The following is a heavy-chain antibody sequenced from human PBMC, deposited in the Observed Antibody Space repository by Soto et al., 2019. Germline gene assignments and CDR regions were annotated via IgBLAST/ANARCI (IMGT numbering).Heavy chain of an antibody. D-gene: IGHD5-18*01. J-gene: IGHJ6*02. CDR2: IYYSGST. CDR3: ARGIGGYSYRYYYYYDMDV. V-gene: IGHV4-30-4*08. Sequence: SETLSLTCSVSGVTMSYGGYSWSWIRQSPGKGLEWIGYIYYSGSTYYNPSLKSRVTISADTSKNQFSLKLSSVTAADTAVYYCARGIGGYSYRYYYYYDMDVWGQGTTVTVSS. CDR1: GVTMSYGGYS.